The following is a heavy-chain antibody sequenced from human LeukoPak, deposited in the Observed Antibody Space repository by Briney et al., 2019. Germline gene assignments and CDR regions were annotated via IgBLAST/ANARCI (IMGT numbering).Heavy chain of an antibody. Sequence: GGSLRLSCAASGFTFSSYSMNWVRQAPGKGLEWVSSISSSSSYIYYADSVKGRFTISRDNAKNSLYLQMNSLRAEDTAVYYCARLDSAGYSSGWYGMDVWGQGTTVTVSS. CDR1: GFTFSSYS. J-gene: IGHJ6*02. V-gene: IGHV3-21*01. D-gene: IGHD6-19*01. CDR3: ARLDSAGYSSGWYGMDV. CDR2: ISSSSSYI.